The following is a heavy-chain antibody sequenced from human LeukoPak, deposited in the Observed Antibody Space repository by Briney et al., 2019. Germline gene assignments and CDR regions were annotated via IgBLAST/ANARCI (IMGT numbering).Heavy chain of an antibody. J-gene: IGHJ6*02. D-gene: IGHD2/OR15-2a*01. Sequence: PGGSLRLSCAASGFTFSSYSMNWVRQAPGKGLEWVSSISSSSSYIYYADSVKGRFTISRDNAKNSLYLQMNSLRAEDTAAYYCARSLLYYYGMDVWGQGTTVTVSS. CDR3: ARSLLYYYGMDV. V-gene: IGHV3-21*01. CDR1: GFTFSSYS. CDR2: ISSSSSYI.